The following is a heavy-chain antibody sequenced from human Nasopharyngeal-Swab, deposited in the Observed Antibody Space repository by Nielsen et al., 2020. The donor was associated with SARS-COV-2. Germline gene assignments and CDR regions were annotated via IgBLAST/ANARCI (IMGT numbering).Heavy chain of an antibody. D-gene: IGHD4-17*01. CDR2: IKQDGSEK. CDR3: ARDDYGDYYYYMDV. V-gene: IGHV3-7*01. Sequence: RQPPGKGLEWVANIKQDGSEKYYVDSVKGRFTISRDNAKNSLYLQMNSLRAEDTAVYYCARDDYGDYYYYMDVWGKGTTVTVSS. J-gene: IGHJ6*03.